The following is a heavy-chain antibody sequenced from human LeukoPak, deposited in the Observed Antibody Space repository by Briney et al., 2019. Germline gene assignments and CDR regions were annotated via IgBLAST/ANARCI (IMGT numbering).Heavy chain of an antibody. Sequence: SETLSLTCAVYGGSFSGYYWSWIRQPPGKGLEWIGEINHSGSTNYNPSLKSRVTISVDTSKNQFSLKLSSVTAADTAVYYCARGGDYGDHGYWGQGTLVTVSS. J-gene: IGHJ4*02. CDR3: ARGGDYGDHGY. V-gene: IGHV4-34*01. D-gene: IGHD4-17*01. CDR2: INHSGST. CDR1: GGSFSGYY.